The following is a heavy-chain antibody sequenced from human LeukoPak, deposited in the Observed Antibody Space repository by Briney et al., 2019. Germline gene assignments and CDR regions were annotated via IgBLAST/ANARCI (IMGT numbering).Heavy chain of an antibody. CDR3: ASCPEHYGVFRRNYFDY. CDR1: GFTFSRSW. D-gene: IGHD4-17*01. V-gene: IGHV3-74*01. Sequence: PGGSLRLSCAASGFTFSRSWMHWVRQAPGKGLVWVSRINDDGSTTSYADSVKGRFTISRDNSKNTLYLQMNSLRAEDTAVYYCASCPEHYGVFRRNYFDYWGQGTLVTVSS. J-gene: IGHJ4*02. CDR2: INDDGSTT.